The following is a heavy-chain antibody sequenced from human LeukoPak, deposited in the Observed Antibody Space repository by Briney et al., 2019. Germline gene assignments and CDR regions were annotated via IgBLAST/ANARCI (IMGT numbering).Heavy chain of an antibody. J-gene: IGHJ4*02. CDR2: INHSGST. Sequence: KPSETLSLTCSVSGGSISNYYWTWIRQPPGEGLEWIGEINHSGSTNYNPSLKSRVTISVDTSKNQFSLKLSSVTAADTAVYYCASLRVADYWGQGTLVTVSS. D-gene: IGHD3-22*01. CDR1: GGSISNYY. V-gene: IGHV4-34*01. CDR3: ASLRVADY.